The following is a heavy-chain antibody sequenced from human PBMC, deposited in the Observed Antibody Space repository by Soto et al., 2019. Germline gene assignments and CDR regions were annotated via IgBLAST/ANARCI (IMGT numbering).Heavy chain of an antibody. J-gene: IGHJ5*02. D-gene: IGHD3-3*01. CDR3: ARVVGYYDFWSCYYTGNRFDP. CDR2: ISAYNGNT. CDR1: GYTFTSYG. V-gene: IGHV1-18*01. Sequence: GASVKVSCKASGYTFTSYGISWVRQAPGQGLEWMGWISAYNGNTNYAQKLQGRVTMTTDTSTSTAYMELRSLRSDDTAVYYCARVVGYYDFWSCYYTGNRFDPWGQGTLVTVSS.